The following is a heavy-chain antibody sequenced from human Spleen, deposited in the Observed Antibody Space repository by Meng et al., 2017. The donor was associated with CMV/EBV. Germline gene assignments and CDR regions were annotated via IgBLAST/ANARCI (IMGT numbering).Heavy chain of an antibody. J-gene: IGHJ4*02. V-gene: IGHV3-23*01. Sequence: GESLKISCAASGFTFSSYAMSWVRQAPGKGLEWVSAISGSGGSTYYADSVKGRFTISRDNSKNTLFLQMNSLRAEDTAVYFCAKDDSLVVPAASFDYWGQGTLVTVSS. CDR2: ISGSGGST. CDR3: AKDDSLVVPAASFDY. CDR1: GFTFSSYA. D-gene: IGHD2-2*01.